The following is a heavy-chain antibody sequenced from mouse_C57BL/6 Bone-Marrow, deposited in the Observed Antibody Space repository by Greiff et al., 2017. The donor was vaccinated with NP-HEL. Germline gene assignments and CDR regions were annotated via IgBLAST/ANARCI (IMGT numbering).Heavy chain of an antibody. Sequence: EVHLVESGGGLVKPGGSLKLSCAASGFTFSSYAMSWVRQTSEKRLEWVATISDGGSYTYYPDNVKGRFTISRDNAKNNLYLQMSHLKSEDTAMYYCARCDGYDGDYWGQGTTLTVSS. V-gene: IGHV5-4*01. J-gene: IGHJ2*01. CDR1: GFTFSSYA. CDR3: ARCDGYDGDY. CDR2: ISDGGSYT. D-gene: IGHD2-2*01.